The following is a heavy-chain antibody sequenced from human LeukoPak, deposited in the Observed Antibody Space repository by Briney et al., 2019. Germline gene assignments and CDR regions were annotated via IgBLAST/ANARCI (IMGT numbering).Heavy chain of an antibody. CDR1: GFTFSTYS. Sequence: GGSLRLSCAASGFTFSTYSMNWVRQAPGKGLEWVSFISISSSYIKYADSVKGRFTISRDNSKNTLYLQMNSLRAEDTAVYYCARVLRGWVQGVIDYYYYMDVWGKGTTVTVSS. V-gene: IGHV3-21*04. CDR2: ISISSSYI. J-gene: IGHJ6*03. CDR3: ARVLRGWVQGVIDYYYYMDV. D-gene: IGHD3-10*01.